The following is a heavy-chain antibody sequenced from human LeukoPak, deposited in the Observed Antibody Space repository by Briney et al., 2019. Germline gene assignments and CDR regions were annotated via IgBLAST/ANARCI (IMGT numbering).Heavy chain of an antibody. V-gene: IGHV4-31*03. Sequence: SSQTLSLTCTVSGGSISSGGYYWSWIRQHPGKGLEWIGYIYYSGSTYYNPSLKSRVTISVDTSKNQFSLKLSSVTAADTAVYYCARAQAAAGNFLDYWGQGTLVTVSS. D-gene: IGHD6-13*01. CDR2: IYYSGST. CDR3: ARAQAAAGNFLDY. CDR1: GGSISSGGYY. J-gene: IGHJ4*02.